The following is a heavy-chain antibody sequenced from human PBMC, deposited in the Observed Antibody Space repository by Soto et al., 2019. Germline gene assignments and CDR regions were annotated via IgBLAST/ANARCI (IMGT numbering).Heavy chain of an antibody. V-gene: IGHV4-39*01. CDR2: IYYSGST. Sequence: SDTLSLTCTVSGCSISSSSYYWGSFRQPPGKGLEWIGSIYYSGSTYYNPSLKSRVTISVDTSKNQFSLKLSSVTAADTAVYYCAQGGSGSYSNAFDIWGQGTMVS. CDR1: GCSISSSSYY. CDR3: AQGGSGSYSNAFDI. J-gene: IGHJ3*02. D-gene: IGHD3-10*01.